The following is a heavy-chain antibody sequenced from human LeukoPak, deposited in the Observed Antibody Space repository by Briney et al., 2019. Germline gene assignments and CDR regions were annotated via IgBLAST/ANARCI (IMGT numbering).Heavy chain of an antibody. CDR3: ARLYSSSPGDKYYYYYGMDV. CDR2: IYYSGST. Sequence: SETLSLTCTVSGGSISSGGYSWSWIRQHPGKGLEWIGYIYYSGSTYYNPSLKSRVTISVDTSKNQFSLKLSSATAADTAVYYCARLYSSSPGDKYYYYYGMDVWGQGTTVTVSS. CDR1: GGSISSGGYS. J-gene: IGHJ6*02. D-gene: IGHD6-6*01. V-gene: IGHV4-31*03.